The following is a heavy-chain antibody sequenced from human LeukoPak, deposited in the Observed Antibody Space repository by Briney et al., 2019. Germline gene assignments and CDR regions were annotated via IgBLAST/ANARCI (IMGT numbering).Heavy chain of an antibody. Sequence: PGRSLRLSCAASGFTFSSYAMHWVRQAPGKGLEWVAVISYDGSNKYYADSVKGRFTISRDNSKNTLYLQMNSLRAEDTAVYYCAAARYGWYFDLWGRGTLVTASS. CDR3: AAARYGWYFDL. D-gene: IGHD1-1*01. CDR1: GFTFSSYA. CDR2: ISYDGSNK. V-gene: IGHV3-30-3*01. J-gene: IGHJ2*01.